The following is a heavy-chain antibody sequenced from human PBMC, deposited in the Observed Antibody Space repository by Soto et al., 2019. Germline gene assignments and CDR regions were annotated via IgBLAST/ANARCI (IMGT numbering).Heavy chain of an antibody. CDR1: GGTFSTYA. J-gene: IGHJ4*02. D-gene: IGHD6-19*01. CDR3: ARPKGSYSSGYYYFDY. CDR2: IIPLSGTA. V-gene: IGHV1-69*01. Sequence: QVQLVQSGAEVKQPGSSVKVSCKTSGGTFSTYAIYWVRQAPGQGLEWMGAIIPLSGTADYAQKFQGRVTITADESTSTAYMELSSLRSEDTAVYYCARPKGSYSSGYYYFDYWGQGTLVTVSS.